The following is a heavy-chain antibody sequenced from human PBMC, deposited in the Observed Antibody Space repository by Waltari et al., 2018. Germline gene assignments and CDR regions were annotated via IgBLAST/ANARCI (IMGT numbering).Heavy chain of an antibody. V-gene: IGHV4-39*01. CDR1: GGSIRTNYN. Sequence: QLQLQESGPGLVKPSATLSLTCTVSGGSIRTNYNWGWIRKPPGKGLEWMGNMQYRGSTFYNLSLKSRVTISLDTSKNQFSLRLSSVGAADTAVYFCGRIAFGDDGGYFQHWGQGTLVTVSS. J-gene: IGHJ1*01. D-gene: IGHD4-17*01. CDR2: MQYRGST. CDR3: GRIAFGDDGGYFQH.